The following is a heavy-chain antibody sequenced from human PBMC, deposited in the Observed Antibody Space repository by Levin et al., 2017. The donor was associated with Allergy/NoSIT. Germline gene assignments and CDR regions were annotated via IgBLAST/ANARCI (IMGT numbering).Heavy chain of an antibody. CDR3: ASLVIDGYFDL. J-gene: IGHJ2*01. CDR1: GGSISSSSYY. CDR2: IYYSGST. Sequence: SQTLSLTCTVSGGSISSSSYYWGWIRQPPGKGLEWIGSIYYSGSTYYNPSLKSRVTISVDTSKNQFSLKLSSVTAADTAVYYCASLVIDGYFDLWGRGTLVTVSS. V-gene: IGHV4-39*01.